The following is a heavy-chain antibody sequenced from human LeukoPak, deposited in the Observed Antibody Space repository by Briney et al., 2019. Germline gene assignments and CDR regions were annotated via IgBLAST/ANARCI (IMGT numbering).Heavy chain of an antibody. CDR2: ISSDGSST. CDR1: GFTFSTYW. V-gene: IGHV3-74*01. D-gene: IGHD1-26*01. CDR3: VKGIVGAPFDF. Sequence: PGGSLRLPCAASGFTFSTYWMHWVRQAPGKGLVWLSRISSDGSSTNYADSVKGRFTISRDNSKNTLYLQMGSLRAEDTAIYYCVKGIVGAPFDFWGQGTLVTVSS. J-gene: IGHJ4*02.